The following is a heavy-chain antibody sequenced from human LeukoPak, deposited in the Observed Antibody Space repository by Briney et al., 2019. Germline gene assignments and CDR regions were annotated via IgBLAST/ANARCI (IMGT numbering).Heavy chain of an antibody. V-gene: IGHV3-21*01. CDR2: ISSSSSSYI. D-gene: IGHD7-27*01. Sequence: GGSLRLSCAASGFTFSSYSMNWVRQAPGKRLEWVSSISSSSSSYIYYADSVKGRCTISRDNAKNSLYLQMNSLRAEDTAVYYCASEPNWGSWYYWGQGPLVTVSS. CDR1: GFTFSSYS. J-gene: IGHJ4*02. CDR3: ASEPNWGSWYY.